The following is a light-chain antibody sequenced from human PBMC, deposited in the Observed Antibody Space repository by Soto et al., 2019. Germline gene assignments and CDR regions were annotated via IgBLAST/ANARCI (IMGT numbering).Light chain of an antibody. J-gene: IGKJ1*01. V-gene: IGKV1-5*01. Sequence: DIQMTQSPSTLSAPVGDRVTITCRASQSITTWLAWYQQKPGKAPKLLIYDASSLESVVPSRFSGSGSGTEFTLTISSLQPDDFATYYCQQYYNYPETFGQGTKVEIK. CDR2: DAS. CDR1: QSITTW. CDR3: QQYYNYPET.